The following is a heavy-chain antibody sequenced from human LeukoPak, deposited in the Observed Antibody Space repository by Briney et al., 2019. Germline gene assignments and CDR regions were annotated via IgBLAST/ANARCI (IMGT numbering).Heavy chain of an antibody. Sequence: SQTLSLTCAISGDSVSSNSAAWTWIRQSPSRGLEWLGRTYYKSKWYDDYAVSVRSRIIINPDTSRNQFSLQLRSVTPEDTAAYFCARLKVTLVRGIIYDYYGLDVWGQGTPVSVSS. V-gene: IGHV6-1*01. CDR2: TYYKSKWYD. J-gene: IGHJ6*02. CDR1: GDSVSSNSAA. CDR3: ARLKVTLVRGIIYDYYGLDV. D-gene: IGHD3-10*01.